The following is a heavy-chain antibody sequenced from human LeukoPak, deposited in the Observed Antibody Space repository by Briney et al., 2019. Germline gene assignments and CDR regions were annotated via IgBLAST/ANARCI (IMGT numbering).Heavy chain of an antibody. CDR1: GFTFSSYA. CDR3: ANWYSGYDLGTFDY. V-gene: IGHV3-23*01. J-gene: IGHJ4*02. D-gene: IGHD5-12*01. CDR2: ISGSGGST. Sequence: GGSLRLSCAASGFTFSSYAMSWVRQAPGKGLEWVSAISGSGGSTYYADSVKGRFTISRDNSKNTLYLQMNSLRAEDTALYYCANWYSGYDLGTFDYWGQGTLVTVSS.